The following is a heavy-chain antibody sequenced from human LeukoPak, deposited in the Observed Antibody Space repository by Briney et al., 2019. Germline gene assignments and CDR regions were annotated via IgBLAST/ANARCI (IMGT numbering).Heavy chain of an antibody. CDR1: GGSISSSTYY. D-gene: IGHD6-13*01. CDR3: AREEGIAAAGQYFGGNWFDP. CDR2: IHYAGSA. Sequence: SETLSLTCTVSGGSISSSTYYWGWIRQPPGKGLEWIGSIHYAGSAYHNPSLKSRVAISIDTSKNQFSLQLSSVTAADTAVYYCAREEGIAAAGQYFGGNWFDPWGQGTLVTVSS. V-gene: IGHV4-39*07. J-gene: IGHJ5*02.